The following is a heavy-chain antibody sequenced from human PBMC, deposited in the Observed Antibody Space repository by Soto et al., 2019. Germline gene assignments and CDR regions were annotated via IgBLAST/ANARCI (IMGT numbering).Heavy chain of an antibody. CDR1: GFTFSSYA. J-gene: IGHJ6*02. CDR2: ISGSGDST. Sequence: PGGSLRLSCVGSGFTFSSYAMSWVRQAPGKGLEWVSAISGSGDSTYYADSVKGRFTISRDNSKNTLYLQMNRLRVEDTAVYYCARGPGAPPPHDYGMDVWGQGTTVTVSS. V-gene: IGHV3-23*01. CDR3: ARGPGAPPPHDYGMDV. D-gene: IGHD7-27*01.